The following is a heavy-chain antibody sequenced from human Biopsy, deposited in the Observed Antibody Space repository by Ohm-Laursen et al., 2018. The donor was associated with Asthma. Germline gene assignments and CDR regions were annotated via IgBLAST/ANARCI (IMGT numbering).Heavy chain of an antibody. CDR3: ARAVDYSHYYGIDV. D-gene: IGHD3-10*01. J-gene: IGHJ6*02. CDR2: ISVYNGNT. V-gene: IGHV1-18*01. Sequence: ASVKVSCKPSGYTFNSAGITWVRQAPGQGLEWMGWISVYNGNTRVAQKLQDRVTMITDTSTSTAYMELRGLRSDDTAVYFCARAVDYSHYYGIDVWGQGTTVTVS. CDR1: GYTFNSAG.